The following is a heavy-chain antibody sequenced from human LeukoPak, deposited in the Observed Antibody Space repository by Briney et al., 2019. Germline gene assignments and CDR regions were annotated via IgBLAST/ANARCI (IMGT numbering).Heavy chain of an antibody. CDR2: IYTSGGT. J-gene: IGHJ4*02. CDR3: ARGPTTVTRAFDY. V-gene: IGHV4-61*09. CDR1: GGSISRSNYY. D-gene: IGHD4-17*01. Sequence: SETLSLTCTVSGGSISRSNYYWSWIRQPAGKGLEWIGHIYTSGGTNYNPSLKSRVTMSVDTSKNQFSLHLSSVTAADTAVYYCARGPTTVTRAFDYWGQGTLVTVSS.